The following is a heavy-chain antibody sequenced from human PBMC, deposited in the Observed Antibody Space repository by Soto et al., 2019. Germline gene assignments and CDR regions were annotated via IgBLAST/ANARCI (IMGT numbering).Heavy chain of an antibody. CDR1: GYTFTSYG. CDR3: ARDDIMITFGEAFDI. CDR2: ISAYNGNT. V-gene: IGHV1-18*04. J-gene: IGHJ3*02. D-gene: IGHD3-16*01. Sequence: ASVKVSCTASGYTFTSYGISWVRQAPGQGPEWMGWISAYNGNTNYAQKLQGRVTMTTDTSTSTAYMELRSLRSDDTAVYYCARDDIMITFGEAFDIWGQGTMVTVSS.